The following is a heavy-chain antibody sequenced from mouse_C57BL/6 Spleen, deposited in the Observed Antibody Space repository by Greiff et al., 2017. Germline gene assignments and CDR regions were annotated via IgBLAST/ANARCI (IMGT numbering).Heavy chain of an antibody. CDR1: GYTFTDYE. D-gene: IGHD3-2*02. J-gene: IGHJ3*01. V-gene: IGHV1-15*01. CDR3: TREGVQLRFPFAY. Sequence: QVQLKESGAELVRPGASVTLSCKASGYTFTDYEMHWVKQTPVHGLEWIGAIDPETGGTAYNQKFKGKAILTADQSSSTAYMELRSLTSEDSAVYYCTREGVQLRFPFAYWGQGTLVTVSA. CDR2: IDPETGGT.